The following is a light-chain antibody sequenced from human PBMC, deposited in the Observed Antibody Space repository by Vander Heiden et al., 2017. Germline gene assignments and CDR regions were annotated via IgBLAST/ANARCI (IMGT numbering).Light chain of an antibody. V-gene: IGLV2-11*01. CDR2: DVT. Sequence: QSALTQPRSVSVSPGQSVTISCTGTSSDVGGYNYVSWYQQLPGKAPKLMIYDVTQRPSGVPDRFSGSKSGNTASLTISGLQAEDEADYYCCSYAGSYTFYVFGTGTKVTVL. CDR1: SSDVGGYNY. J-gene: IGLJ1*01. CDR3: CSYAGSYTFYV.